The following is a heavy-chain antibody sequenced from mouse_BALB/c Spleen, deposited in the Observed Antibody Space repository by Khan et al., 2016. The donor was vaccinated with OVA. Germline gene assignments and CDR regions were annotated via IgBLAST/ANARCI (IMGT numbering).Heavy chain of an antibody. CDR3: ARLYGGDFDY. D-gene: IGHD1-1*02. V-gene: IGHV3-2*02. Sequence: VQLKESGPGLVKPSQSLSLTCTVTGYSITSDYAWNWIRQFPGNKLEWMGYISYSGNTKYNPSLKSRISMTRETSKNKFFLHLNSVTTADTSTYYSARLYGGDFDYWGQGTTLIVSS. J-gene: IGHJ2*01. CDR2: ISYSGNT. CDR1: GYSITSDYA.